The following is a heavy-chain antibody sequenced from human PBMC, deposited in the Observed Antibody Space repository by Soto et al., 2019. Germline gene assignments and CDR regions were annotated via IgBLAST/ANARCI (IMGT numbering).Heavy chain of an antibody. CDR3: ARDETDISSSAHPYYYYGMDV. V-gene: IGHV1-69*01. CDR1: GGTFSSYA. CDR2: IIPIFGTA. D-gene: IGHD6-6*01. Sequence: QVPLVQSGAEVKKPGSSVKVSCKASGGTFSSYAISWVRQAPGQGLEWMGGIIPIFGTANYAQKFQGRVTITADESTSTAYMELSSLRSEDTAVYYCARDETDISSSAHPYYYYGMDVWGQGTTVTVSS. J-gene: IGHJ6*02.